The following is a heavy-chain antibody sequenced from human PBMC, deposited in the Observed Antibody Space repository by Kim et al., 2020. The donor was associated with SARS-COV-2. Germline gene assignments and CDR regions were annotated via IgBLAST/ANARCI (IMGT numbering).Heavy chain of an antibody. CDR1: GFTFSSYA. CDR3: AKDSQTMVRGVIITSDFDY. CDR2: ISGSGGST. Sequence: GGSLRLSCAASGFTFSSYAMSWVRQAPGKGLEWVSAISGSGGSTYYADSVKGRFTISRDNSKNTLYLQMNSLRAEDTAVYYCAKDSQTMVRGVIITSDFDYWGQGTLVTVSS. J-gene: IGHJ4*02. V-gene: IGHV3-23*01. D-gene: IGHD3-10*01.